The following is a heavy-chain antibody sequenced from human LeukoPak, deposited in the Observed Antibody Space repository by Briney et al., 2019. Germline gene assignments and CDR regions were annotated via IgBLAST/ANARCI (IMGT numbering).Heavy chain of an antibody. Sequence: TGGSLRLSCAASGFTFSSYSMNWVRQAPGKGLEWVSVISSTSRTMSYADSVKGRFTISRDNAKNSLYLQMNSLRAEDTAVYYCARRSNYYDMSAYPFDYWGQGTLVTVSS. V-gene: IGHV3-48*01. CDR2: ISSTSRTM. CDR1: GFTFSSYS. D-gene: IGHD3-22*01. J-gene: IGHJ4*02. CDR3: ARRSNYYDMSAYPFDY.